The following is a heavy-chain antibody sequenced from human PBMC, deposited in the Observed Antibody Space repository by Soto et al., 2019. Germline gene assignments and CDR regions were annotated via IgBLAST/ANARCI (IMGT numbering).Heavy chain of an antibody. V-gene: IGHV3-30-3*01. CDR3: ATATGARGQWLVLGYFDY. D-gene: IGHD6-19*01. Sequence: QVQLVESGGGVVQPGRSLRLSCAASGFSFSRYTMHWVRQAPGKGLEWVAVTSYDGGNKYYADSVKGRFTVSRDNSKNTLFLQMNSLRPEDTAMYYCATATGARGQWLVLGYFDYWGQGTLVTVSP. CDR1: GFSFSRYT. J-gene: IGHJ4*02. CDR2: TSYDGGNK.